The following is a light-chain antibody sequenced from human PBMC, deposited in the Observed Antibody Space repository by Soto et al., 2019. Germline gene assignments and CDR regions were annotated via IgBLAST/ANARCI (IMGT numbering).Light chain of an antibody. V-gene: IGLV2-14*01. J-gene: IGLJ3*02. CDR2: EVT. CDR1: SSDVGGHNY. Sequence: QSALTQPASVSGSPGQSITISCTGTSSDVGGHNYVSWYQQYPGKAPNLIISEVTNRPSGVSNRFSGSKSGNTAPLTISGLQAEDEADYYCSSYTSSTTLVFGGGTQLTVL. CDR3: SSYTSSTTLV.